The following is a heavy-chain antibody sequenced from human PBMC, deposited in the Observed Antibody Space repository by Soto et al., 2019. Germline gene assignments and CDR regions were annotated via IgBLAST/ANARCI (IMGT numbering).Heavy chain of an antibody. CDR1: GFTFSSYA. V-gene: IGHV3-30-3*01. D-gene: IGHD1-26*01. J-gene: IGHJ4*02. Sequence: QVQLGESGGGVVQPGRSLRLSCAAYGFTFSSYAMHWVRQAPGKGLEWVAGISYDGSNKYYAYYVKGRFTISRDNSKNTLYLQMNSLRAEDTAVYYCARDHRDGIWYWGQGTLVTVSS. CDR2: ISYDGSNK. CDR3: ARDHRDGIWY.